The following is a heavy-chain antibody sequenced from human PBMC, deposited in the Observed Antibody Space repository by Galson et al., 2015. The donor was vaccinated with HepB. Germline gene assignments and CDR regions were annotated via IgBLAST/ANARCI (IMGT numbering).Heavy chain of an antibody. J-gene: IGHJ4*02. V-gene: IGHV3-23*01. CDR3: AKDSVGYYYGSGSYYDDY. CDR1: GFTFSSYA. CDR2: ISGSGGST. Sequence: SLRLSCAASGFTFSSYAMSWVRQAPGKGLEWVSAISGSGGSTYYADSVRGRFTISRDNSKNTLYLQMNSLRAEDTAVHYCAKDSVGYYYGSGSYYDDYWGQGTLVTVSS. D-gene: IGHD3-10*01.